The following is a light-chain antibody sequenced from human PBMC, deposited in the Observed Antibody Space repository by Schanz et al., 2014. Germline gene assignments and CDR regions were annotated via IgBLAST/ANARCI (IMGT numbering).Light chain of an antibody. CDR2: DVS. Sequence: QSALTQPASVSGSPGQSITISCTGTSSDVGGYNLVSWYQQHPGKAPKLIIYDVSKWPSGVSNRFSGSKSGNTASLTISGLQAEDEADYYCCSYVGHSTVLFGGGTKLTVL. CDR1: SSDVGGYNL. V-gene: IGLV2-23*02. CDR3: CSYVGHSTVL. J-gene: IGLJ2*01.